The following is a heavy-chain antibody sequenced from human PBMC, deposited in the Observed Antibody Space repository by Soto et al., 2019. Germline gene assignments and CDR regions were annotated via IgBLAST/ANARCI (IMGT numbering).Heavy chain of an antibody. V-gene: IGHV1-24*01. Sequence: ASVKVSCKVSGYTLTELSMHWVRQAPGKGLEWMGGFDPEDGETIYAQKFQGRVTMTEDTSTDTAYMELSSLRSEDTAVYYCATDQVYYYGSGSYYRAGGYFDYWGQGTLVTVSS. J-gene: IGHJ4*02. CDR1: GYTLTELS. D-gene: IGHD3-10*01. CDR2: FDPEDGET. CDR3: ATDQVYYYGSGSYYRAGGYFDY.